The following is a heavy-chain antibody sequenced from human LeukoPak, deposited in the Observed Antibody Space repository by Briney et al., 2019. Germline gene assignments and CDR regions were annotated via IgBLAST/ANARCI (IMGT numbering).Heavy chain of an antibody. J-gene: IGHJ4*02. CDR1: GFTFGDYA. Sequence: PGGSLRLSCTASGFTFGDYAMSWVRQAPGKGLEWVGFIRSKAYGGTTEYAASVKGRFTISRDDSKSIAYLQLNSLKTEDTAVYYCSREGDSGWPPDYWGQGTLVTVSS. D-gene: IGHD5-12*01. CDR2: IRSKAYGGTT. CDR3: SREGDSGWPPDY. V-gene: IGHV3-49*04.